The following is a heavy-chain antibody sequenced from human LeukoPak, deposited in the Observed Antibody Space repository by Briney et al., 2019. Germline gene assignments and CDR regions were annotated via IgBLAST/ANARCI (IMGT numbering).Heavy chain of an antibody. CDR2: INPNGGGT. Sequence: ASVKVSCKASGYTFTGYYMHWVRQAPGQGLEWMGWINPNGGGTNYAQKFQGRVTMTRDTSISTAYMELSRLRSDDTAVYYCARDPGVDYYYGMDVWGQGTTVTVSS. CDR3: ARDPGVDYYYGMDV. CDR1: GYTFTGYY. J-gene: IGHJ6*02. V-gene: IGHV1-2*02.